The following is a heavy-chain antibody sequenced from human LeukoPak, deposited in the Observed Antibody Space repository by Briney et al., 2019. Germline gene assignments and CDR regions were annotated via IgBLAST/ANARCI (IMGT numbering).Heavy chain of an antibody. CDR1: GFTFRSHA. Sequence: GESLRLSCAASGFTFRSHAMSWVRQAPGKGLERVSSISTSGGSTYYADSVKGRFTVSKDNSKNTLYLQMNSLRVDDTAVYSCARDRMGSSGSLGYWGQGTLVTVSS. J-gene: IGHJ4*02. V-gene: IGHV3-23*01. CDR3: ARDRMGSSGSLGY. CDR2: ISTSGGST. D-gene: IGHD3-10*01.